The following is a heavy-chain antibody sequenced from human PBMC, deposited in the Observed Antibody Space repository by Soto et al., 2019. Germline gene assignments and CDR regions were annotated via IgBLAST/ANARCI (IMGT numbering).Heavy chain of an antibody. CDR2: INHSGST. D-gene: IGHD3-16*01. J-gene: IGHJ4*02. CDR3: ARGLMIPDDY. V-gene: IGHV4-34*01. Sequence: SETLSLTCAVYGGSFSGYYWSWIRQPPGKGLEWIGEINHSGSTNYNPSLKSRVTISVDTSKNQFSLKLSSVTAADTAVYYCARGLMIPDDYWGQGTLVTVSS. CDR1: GGSFSGYY.